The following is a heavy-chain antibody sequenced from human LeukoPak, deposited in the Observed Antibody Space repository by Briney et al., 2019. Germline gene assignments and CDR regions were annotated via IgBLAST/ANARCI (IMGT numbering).Heavy chain of an antibody. D-gene: IGHD2/OR15-2a*01. V-gene: IGHV4-34*01. CDR1: GGSFNDYY. CDR3: ARRDYLDHFYYIDV. Sequence: SETLSLTCAVYGGSFNDYYWIWIRQHPGKGLEWIGKIKPSGRTNYNPSLESRVTISVDTSKNHFSLKLSSVTAADTAVYYCARRDYLDHFYYIDVWDKGNTVTVSS. J-gene: IGHJ6*03. CDR2: IKPSGRT.